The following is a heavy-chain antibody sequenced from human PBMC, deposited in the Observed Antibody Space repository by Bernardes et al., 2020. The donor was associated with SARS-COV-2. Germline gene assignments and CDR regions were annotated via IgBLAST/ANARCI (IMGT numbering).Heavy chain of an antibody. CDR2: ISYDGSNK. CDR3: ARDGHLGYCSSTSCSRAFDI. J-gene: IGHJ3*02. Sequence: SLRLSCAASGFTFSSYAMHWVRQAPGKGLEWVAVISYDGSNKYYADSVKGRFTISRDNSKNTLYLQMNSLRAEDTAVYYCARDGHLGYCSSTSCSRAFDIWGQGTMVTVSS. CDR1: GFTFSSYA. V-gene: IGHV3-30-3*01. D-gene: IGHD2-2*03.